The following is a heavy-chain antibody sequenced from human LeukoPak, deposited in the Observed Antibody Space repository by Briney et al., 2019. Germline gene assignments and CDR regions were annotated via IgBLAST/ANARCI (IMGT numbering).Heavy chain of an antibody. CDR2: KKQNGSEK. J-gene: IGHJ3*02. CDR3: TRDPYSAPDI. CDR1: GLTFSSYL. V-gene: IGHV3-7*01. Sequence: PGGSLRLSCAASGLTFSSYLMSWVRQAPGKGLEWVPNKKQNGSEKNYVDAVKGRFTISRDNAKNSLYLQMNSLRVEDKAVYYYTRDPYSAPDIWGQGTMVTVSS. D-gene: IGHD5-12*01.